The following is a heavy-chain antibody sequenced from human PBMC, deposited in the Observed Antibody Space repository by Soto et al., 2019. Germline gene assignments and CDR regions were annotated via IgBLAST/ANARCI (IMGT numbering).Heavy chain of an antibody. Sequence: SVKVSCKASGYTFTSYAISWVRQAPEQGLEWMGWISAYTGNTNYAQKLQGRVTMTTDTSTRTPHMKLRSLRSDATAVYDCSREGYGAAAGYYYYGMDVWGQATTVTVSS. CDR2: ISAYTGNT. V-gene: IGHV1-18*01. D-gene: IGHD6-13*01. J-gene: IGHJ6*02. CDR3: SREGYGAAAGYYYYGMDV. CDR1: GYTFTSYA.